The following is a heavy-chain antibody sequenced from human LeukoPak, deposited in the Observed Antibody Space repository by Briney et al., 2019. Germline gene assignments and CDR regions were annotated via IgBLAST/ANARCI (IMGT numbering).Heavy chain of an antibody. CDR3: ARVRGYYDSSGYDY. J-gene: IGHJ4*02. Sequence: MPSETLSLTCTVSGASISSYYWSWIRQPPGKGLEWIGYIYYSGSTNYNPALKSRVTISEDTSKNQISLKLSSVTAADTAVYYCARVRGYYDSSGYDYWGQGTLVTVSS. D-gene: IGHD3-22*01. V-gene: IGHV4-59*01. CDR2: IYYSGST. CDR1: GASISSYY.